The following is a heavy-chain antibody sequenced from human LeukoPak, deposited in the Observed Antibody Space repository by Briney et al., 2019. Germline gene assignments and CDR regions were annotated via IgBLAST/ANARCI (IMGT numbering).Heavy chain of an antibody. CDR1: GGSFSGYY. J-gene: IGHJ4*02. V-gene: IGHV4-34*01. D-gene: IGHD3-22*01. CDR2: INHSGST. Sequence: SETLSLTCAVSGGSFSGYYWSWIRQPPGKELEWIGEINHSGSTNYNPSLKSRVTISVDTSKNQFSLKLSSVTAADTAVYYCARRIVVITTLDYWGQGTLVTVSS. CDR3: ARRIVVITTLDY.